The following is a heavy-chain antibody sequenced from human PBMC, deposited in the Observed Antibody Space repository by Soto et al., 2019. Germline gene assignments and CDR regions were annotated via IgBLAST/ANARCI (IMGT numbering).Heavy chain of an antibody. J-gene: IGHJ6*03. Sequence: QVQLVQSGAEVKKPGASVKVSCKASGYSFTNYGIHWVRQAPGQRLEWMGWINAGNGNTKYSQKFQGRVSITRDTSASTAHMELSSLRSEDTALYYCARDKTLLWYGESYNYDMDVWARGPRSPSP. D-gene: IGHD3-10*01. CDR2: INAGNGNT. CDR1: GYSFTNYG. V-gene: IGHV1-3*01. CDR3: ARDKTLLWYGESYNYDMDV.